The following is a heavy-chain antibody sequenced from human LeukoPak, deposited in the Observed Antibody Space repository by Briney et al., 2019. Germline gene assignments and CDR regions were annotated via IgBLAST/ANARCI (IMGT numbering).Heavy chain of an antibody. CDR1: GFTVSRNY. Sequence: GGSLRLSCAASGFTVSRNYMNWVRQAPGKGLEWVSVIYSGGSTYYADSVKGRFTISRDNAKNSLYLQMNSLRAEDTALYYCASGGIYYGAAFDFWGQGSLVTVSA. V-gene: IGHV3-53*01. CDR3: ASGGIYYGAAFDF. D-gene: IGHD1-26*01. J-gene: IGHJ4*02. CDR2: IYSGGST.